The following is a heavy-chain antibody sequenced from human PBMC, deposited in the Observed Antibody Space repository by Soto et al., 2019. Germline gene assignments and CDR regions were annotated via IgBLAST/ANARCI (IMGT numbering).Heavy chain of an antibody. CDR3: AREASVTTIDY. J-gene: IGHJ4*02. Sequence: KTSETLSLACTVSGGSISSGDYCWSWIRQPPGKGLEWTGYICYSGSTYYNPSLKSRVTISVDTSKNQFSLKLSSVTAADTAVYYCAREASVTTIDYWGQGTLVTVSS. D-gene: IGHD4-17*01. CDR1: GGSISSGDYC. V-gene: IGHV4-30-4*01. CDR2: ICYSGST.